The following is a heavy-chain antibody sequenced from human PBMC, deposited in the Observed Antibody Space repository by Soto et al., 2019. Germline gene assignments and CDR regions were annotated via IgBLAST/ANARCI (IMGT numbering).Heavy chain of an antibody. D-gene: IGHD1-1*01. CDR1: GFTFSGDG. V-gene: IGHV3-30*03. CDR3: TRGGTPYFDY. Sequence: QVQLVESGGGVVQPGRSLRLSCVASGFTFSGDGMVWVRQAPGKGLEWVITISPDGRNEHYADSVKGRFTVSRDNSKNTLYLQMESLRDEDTAVYYCTRGGTPYFDYWGQGTLVTVSS. J-gene: IGHJ4*02. CDR2: ISPDGRNE.